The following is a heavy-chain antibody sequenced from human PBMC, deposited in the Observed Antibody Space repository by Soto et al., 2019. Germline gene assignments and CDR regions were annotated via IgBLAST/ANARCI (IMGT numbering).Heavy chain of an antibody. V-gene: IGHV3-7*05. J-gene: IGHJ4*02. CDR1: GFTFSSYW. Sequence: EVQLVESGGGLVQPGGSLRLSCAASGFTFSSYWMSWVRQAPGKGLEWVANIKQDGSEKYYVDSVKGRFTISRDNAKNSLYLKMNSLRAEDTALYYCARIKKQRVPVVDYWGQGTLVTVSS. CDR3: ARIKKQRVPVVDY. D-gene: IGHD6-13*01. CDR2: IKQDGSEK.